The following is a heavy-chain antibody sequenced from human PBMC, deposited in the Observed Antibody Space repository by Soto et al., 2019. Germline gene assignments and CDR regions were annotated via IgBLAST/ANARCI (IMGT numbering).Heavy chain of an antibody. D-gene: IGHD3-16*02. J-gene: IGHJ4*02. Sequence: AASVNVSCKASGYTFTSYGISWVRQAPGKGLEWMGRISAYNGNTNYAQKLQGRVTMTTDTSTSTAYMELRSLRSDDTAVYYCARYRRVQSDRFDYWGQGTLVTVSS. CDR2: ISAYNGNT. V-gene: IGHV1-18*01. CDR1: GYTFTSYG. CDR3: ARYRRVQSDRFDY.